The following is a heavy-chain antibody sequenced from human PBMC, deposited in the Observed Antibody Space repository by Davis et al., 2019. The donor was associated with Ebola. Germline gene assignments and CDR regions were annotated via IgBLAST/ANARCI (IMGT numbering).Heavy chain of an antibody. J-gene: IGHJ5*02. V-gene: IGHV4-30-2*01. D-gene: IGHD5-18*01. CDR2: IYHSGST. CDR1: GGSISSGDYY. Sequence: SETLSLTCTVSGGSISSGDYYWSWIRQPPGKGPAWIGYIYHSGSTYYNPSLKSRVTISVDRSKNQFSLKLSSVTAADTAVYYCARGIQLWFNWFDPWGQGTLVTVSS. CDR3: ARGIQLWFNWFDP.